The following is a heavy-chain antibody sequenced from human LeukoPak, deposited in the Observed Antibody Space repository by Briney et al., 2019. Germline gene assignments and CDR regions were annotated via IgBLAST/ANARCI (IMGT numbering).Heavy chain of an antibody. V-gene: IGHV3-21*01. D-gene: IGHD3-10*01. Sequence: PGGSLRLSCAASGFTLSSYSMNWVRQAPGKGLEWVSSISSSSSYIYYADSVKGRFTISRDNAKNSLYLQMNSLRAEDTAVYYCARELFRGAAAPPGPFDYWGQGTLVTVSS. CDR3: ARELFRGAAAPPGPFDY. J-gene: IGHJ4*02. CDR1: GFTLSSYS. CDR2: ISSSSSYI.